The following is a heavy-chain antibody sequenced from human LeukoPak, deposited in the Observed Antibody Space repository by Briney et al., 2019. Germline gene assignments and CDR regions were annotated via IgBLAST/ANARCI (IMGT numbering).Heavy chain of an antibody. D-gene: IGHD5-12*01. CDR1: GFNFDDYA. Sequence: GGSLRLSCAASGFNFDDYAMHWVRQAPGKGLEWVSGISWNSGSIGYADSVKGRFTISRDNAKNSLYVQMNSLRAEDTALYYCAKDLLAGRRVGGYDSPTPDYWGQGTLVTVSS. V-gene: IGHV3-9*01. CDR2: ISWNSGSI. J-gene: IGHJ4*02. CDR3: AKDLLAGRRVGGYDSPTPDY.